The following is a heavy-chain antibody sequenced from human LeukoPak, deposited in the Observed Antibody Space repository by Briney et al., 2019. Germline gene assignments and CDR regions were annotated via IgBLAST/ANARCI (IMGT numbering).Heavy chain of an antibody. CDR1: GPSISSSDYS. D-gene: IGHD2-2*01. V-gene: IGHV4-31*03. J-gene: IGHJ5*02. Sequence: PSHTLSPTRTLSGPSISSSDYSSTWLRQNPGKGLEWIGYISYNGSTSYWPALKSRVTISADTSKSQFFLKLTSVTAADTAIYYCARKVVPVGVPAWWFDPWGQGTLVIVSS. CDR3: ARKVVPVGVPAWWFDP. CDR2: ISYNGST.